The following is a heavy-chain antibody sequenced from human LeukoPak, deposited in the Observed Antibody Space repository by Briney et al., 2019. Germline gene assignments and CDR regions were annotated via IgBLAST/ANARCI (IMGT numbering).Heavy chain of an antibody. J-gene: IGHJ6*03. Sequence: RVASVSVSCKPSGYTFTGYYMRWVRHAPGQGLEWRGWINPNSGGTNYPQTFQGRVTMTRDTSISTAYMELGRLRSDDTAVYYCVFRSGYYYYMDVWGKGTTVTVSS. D-gene: IGHD2/OR15-2a*01. CDR1: GYTFTGYY. CDR2: INPNSGGT. CDR3: VFRSGYYYYMDV. V-gene: IGHV1-2*02.